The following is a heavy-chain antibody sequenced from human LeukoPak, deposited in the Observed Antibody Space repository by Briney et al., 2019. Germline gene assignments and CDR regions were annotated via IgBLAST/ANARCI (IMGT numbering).Heavy chain of an antibody. J-gene: IGHJ6*03. CDR1: GFTFSSFG. CDR3: ARVGKQWLLYYMDV. D-gene: IGHD6-19*01. CDR2: ISGSGGST. V-gene: IGHV3-23*01. Sequence: GGSLRLSCAASGFTFSSFGMSWVRQAPGKGLEWVSAISGSGGSTYYADSVKGRFTISRDNSKNTLYLQMNSLRAEDTALYYCARVGKQWLLYYMDVWGKGTTVTVSS.